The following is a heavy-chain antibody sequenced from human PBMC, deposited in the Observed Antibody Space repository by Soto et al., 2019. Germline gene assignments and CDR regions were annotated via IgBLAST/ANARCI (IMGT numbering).Heavy chain of an antibody. CDR3: ARDNDRLQVGGKYYYILDV. Sequence: QVQLVQSGAEMKEPGSSVKVSCKTSGGTFSSSAISWLRQAPGQGLEWMGGIIPLFRTPDYAQKFQGRVTIAANESTSTAYMELSSLRSEDTAVYYCARDNDRLQVGGKYYYILDVWGQGTTITVSS. CDR2: IIPLFRTP. D-gene: IGHD4-4*01. CDR1: GGTFSSSA. V-gene: IGHV1-69*12. J-gene: IGHJ6*02.